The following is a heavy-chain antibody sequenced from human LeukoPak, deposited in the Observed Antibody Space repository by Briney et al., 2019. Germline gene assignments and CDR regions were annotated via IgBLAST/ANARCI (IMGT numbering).Heavy chain of an antibody. Sequence: GDSLRLSCAASGFTISSYTMDWVRQAPGKGLEWVSSISSSSGYIYYAESVKGRFTISRDNAENPLHLQMNSLRAEDTALYYCARESLYSGSASSDLDYWGQGTLVTVSS. CDR2: ISSSSGYI. CDR3: ARESLYSGSASSDLDY. V-gene: IGHV3-21*01. J-gene: IGHJ4*02. D-gene: IGHD3-10*01. CDR1: GFTISSYT.